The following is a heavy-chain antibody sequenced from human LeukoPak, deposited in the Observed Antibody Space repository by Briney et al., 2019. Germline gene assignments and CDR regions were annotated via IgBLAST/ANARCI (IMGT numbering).Heavy chain of an antibody. CDR2: MNPNSGNT. V-gene: IGHV1-8*01. CDR3: ARGDYYDSPWTFDI. J-gene: IGHJ3*02. Sequence: ASVKVSCKASGYTFTSYDINWVRQATGQGLEWMGWMNPNSGNTGYAQKLQGRVTMTTDTSTSTAYMELRSLRSDDTAVYYCARGDYYDSPWTFDIWGQGTMVTVSS. CDR1: GYTFTSYD. D-gene: IGHD3-22*01.